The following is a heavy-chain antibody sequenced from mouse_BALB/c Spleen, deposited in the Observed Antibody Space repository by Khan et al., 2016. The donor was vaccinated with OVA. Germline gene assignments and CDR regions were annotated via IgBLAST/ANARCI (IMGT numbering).Heavy chain of an antibody. J-gene: IGHJ4*01. CDR2: IWGGGGT. D-gene: IGHD2-14*01. CDR3: ARAYDWYDGYYVMDY. V-gene: IGHV2-6-4*01. Sequence: VQLQESGPGPVAPSQSLSITCTVSGFSLSSYNIHWIRQPPGKGLEWLGMIWGGGGTDYNSTLKSRLSISKDNSKCQVFLNMNSLQTDDTAMYSCARAYDWYDGYYVMDYWGQGTSVTVSS. CDR1: GFSLSSYN.